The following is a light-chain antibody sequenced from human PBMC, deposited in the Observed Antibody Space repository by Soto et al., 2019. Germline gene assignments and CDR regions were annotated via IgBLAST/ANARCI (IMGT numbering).Light chain of an antibody. J-gene: IGKJ1*01. V-gene: IGKV3-15*01. CDR2: GAS. CDR1: QSVSSN. CDR3: QQYDNWPPAWT. Sequence: EIVMTQSPRTPSVSPGERATLSCRASQSVSSNLAWYQQKPGQAPRLLIYGASTRATGIPARFSGSGSGTEFTLTISSLQSEDFAVYYCQQYDNWPPAWTFGQGTKVDIK.